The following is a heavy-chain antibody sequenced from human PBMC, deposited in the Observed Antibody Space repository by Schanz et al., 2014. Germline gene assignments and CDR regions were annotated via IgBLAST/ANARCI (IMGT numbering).Heavy chain of an antibody. J-gene: IGHJ4*02. Sequence: QVHLVQSGAEVKEPGSSVKVSCKPSGGTFVTFFFTWVRQAPGQGPQWMGRISPLLGVANYAQEFQGRLTITADTSTSPAYMELSSLRSEYTAVYYCATCSGGTCHAKPVLDNWGQGTLVTVSS. CDR1: GGTFVTFF. CDR2: ISPLLGVA. D-gene: IGHD2-15*01. V-gene: IGHV1-69*04. CDR3: ATCSGGTCHAKPVLDN.